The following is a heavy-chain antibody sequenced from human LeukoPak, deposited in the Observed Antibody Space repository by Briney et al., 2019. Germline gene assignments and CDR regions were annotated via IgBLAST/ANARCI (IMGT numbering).Heavy chain of an antibody. CDR3: AREPYETGGLGN. V-gene: IGHV3-21*01. CDR2: ISDSSSYI. D-gene: IGHD3-16*01. Sequence: RGSLRVSCAVSGFRVSDYYISWVRQPPRKGLAWVSSISDSSSYIYYADSVKGRFTISRDNAKNSLYLQMNSLGAEDTAVYYCAREPYETGGLGNWGQGTLVTVSS. J-gene: IGHJ4*02. CDR1: GFRVSDYY.